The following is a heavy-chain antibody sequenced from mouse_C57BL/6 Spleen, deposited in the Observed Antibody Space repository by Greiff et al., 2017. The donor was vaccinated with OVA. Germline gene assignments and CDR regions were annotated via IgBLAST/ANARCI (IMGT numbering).Heavy chain of an antibody. V-gene: IGHV14-4*01. Sequence: EVQLQQSGAELVRPGASVKLSCTASGFNIKDDYMHWVKQRPEQGLEWIGWIDPENGDTEYASKFQGKATITADTSYNTTYLQFSSLLSEDTAVYYCTRGGLAPYAMDYWGQGTSVTVSS. CDR2: IDPENGDT. CDR3: TRGGLAPYAMDY. D-gene: IGHD2-2*01. J-gene: IGHJ4*01. CDR1: GFNIKDDY.